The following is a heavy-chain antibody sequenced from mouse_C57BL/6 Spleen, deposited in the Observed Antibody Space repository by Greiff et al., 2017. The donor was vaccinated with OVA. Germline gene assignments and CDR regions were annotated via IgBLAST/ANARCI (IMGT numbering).Heavy chain of an antibody. J-gene: IGHJ3*01. CDR3: ASSLYYDYDEAWFAY. D-gene: IGHD2-4*01. Sequence: EVKLQQSGPELVKPGASVKISCKASGYTFTDYYMNWVKQSHGKSLEWIGDINPNNGGTSYNQKFKGKATLTVDKSSSTAYMELRSLTSEDSAVYYCASSLYYDYDEAWFAYWGQGTLVTVSA. CDR1: GYTFTDYY. CDR2: INPNNGGT. V-gene: IGHV1-26*01.